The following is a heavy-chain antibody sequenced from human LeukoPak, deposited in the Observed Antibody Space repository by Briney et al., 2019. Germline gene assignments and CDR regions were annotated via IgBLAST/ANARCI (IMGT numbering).Heavy chain of an antibody. CDR1: GFTFSSYE. V-gene: IGHV3-48*03. Sequence: GGSLRLSCAAFGFTFSSYEMNWVRQAPGKGLEWVSYISSSGSTIYYTDSVKGRFTISRDNAKNSLYLQMNSLRAEDTALYYCARERVGATKNFDYWGQGTLVTVSS. D-gene: IGHD1-26*01. CDR3: ARERVGATKNFDY. J-gene: IGHJ4*02. CDR2: ISSSGSTI.